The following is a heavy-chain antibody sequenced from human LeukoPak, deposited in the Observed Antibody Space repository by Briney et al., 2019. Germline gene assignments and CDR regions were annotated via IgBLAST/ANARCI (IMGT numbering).Heavy chain of an antibody. Sequence: SGTLSLTCAVSGGSISSSNWWSWVRPPPGKGLECISYINYSGSTNYNPSLKSGTTISVDTSKNHFPLTLSSVTAADTAVYHCARFGGHHAFDIWGQGTMVTVSS. CDR2: INYSGST. CDR3: ARFGGHHAFDI. J-gene: IGHJ3*02. D-gene: IGHD3-3*01. CDR1: GGSISSSNW. V-gene: IGHV4-4*02.